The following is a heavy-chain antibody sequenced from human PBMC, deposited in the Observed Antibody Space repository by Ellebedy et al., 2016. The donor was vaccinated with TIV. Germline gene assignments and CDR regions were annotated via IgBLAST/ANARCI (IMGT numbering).Heavy chain of an antibody. V-gene: IGHV3-30*18. Sequence: GESLKISCAASGFTFSSYGMHWVRQAPGKGLEWVAVISYAGGNKYYADSVKGRFTISRDNSKNTLYLQMNSLRAEDTAVYYCAEDRHSGNIYYWGQGTLVTVSS. D-gene: IGHD1-26*01. CDR3: AEDRHSGNIYY. CDR2: ISYAGGNK. CDR1: GFTFSSYG. J-gene: IGHJ4*01.